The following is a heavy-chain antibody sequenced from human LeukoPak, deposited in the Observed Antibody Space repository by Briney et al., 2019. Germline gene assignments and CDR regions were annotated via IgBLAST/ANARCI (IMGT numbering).Heavy chain of an antibody. Sequence: ASVKVSCKTSGYTFIDYFIHWVRRAPGQGLEWMGRLNPNNGYTFYTEEFQGRVTMTSDTSISTAYMELTSLTSDDTALYYCARDLSSTANWEFDYWGQGTLVTVSS. V-gene: IGHV1-2*06. J-gene: IGHJ4*02. D-gene: IGHD7-27*01. CDR2: LNPNNGYT. CDR1: GYTFIDYF. CDR3: ARDLSSTANWEFDY.